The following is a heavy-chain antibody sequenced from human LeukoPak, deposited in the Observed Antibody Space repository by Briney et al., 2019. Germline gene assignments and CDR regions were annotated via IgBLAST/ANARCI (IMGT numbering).Heavy chain of an antibody. CDR1: GGSIGSTNW. CDR2: ISLSGLT. V-gene: IGHV4-4*02. Sequence: SGTLSLTCGVSGGSIGSTNWYSWVRQPPGQGLEWIGEISLSGLTYYNPSLKSRVTISVDTSKNQFSLKLSSVTAADTAVYYCARANMIYGSGSYSDNWFDPWGQGTLVTVSS. CDR3: ARANMIYGSGSYSDNWFDP. D-gene: IGHD3-10*01. J-gene: IGHJ5*02.